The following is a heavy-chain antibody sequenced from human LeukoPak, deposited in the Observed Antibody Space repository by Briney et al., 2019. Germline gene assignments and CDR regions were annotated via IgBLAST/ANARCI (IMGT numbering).Heavy chain of an antibody. CDR1: GFTFSSYG. V-gene: IGHV3-33*01. CDR3: ARDGQDIVVVPAASSSLLYYYYMDV. Sequence: PGGSLRLSCVASGFTFSSYGMHWVRQAPGRGLEWVAVIWYDGSNKYYADSVKGRFTISRDNSKKTLYLQMNSLRAEDTAVYYCARDGQDIVVVPAASSSLLYYYYMDVWGKGTTVTVSS. CDR2: IWYDGSNK. J-gene: IGHJ6*03. D-gene: IGHD2-2*01.